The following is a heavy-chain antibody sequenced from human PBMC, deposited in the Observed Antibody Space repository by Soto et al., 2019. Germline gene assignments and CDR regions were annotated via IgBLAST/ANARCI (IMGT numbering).Heavy chain of an antibody. J-gene: IGHJ4*02. CDR1: GGSISSGGYY. Sequence: SETLSLTCTVSGGSISSGGYYWSWIRQHPGKGLEWIGYIYYSGSTYYNPSLKSRVTISVDTSKNQFSLKLSSVTAADTAVYYCARGDDILTGYYQEYYFDYWGQGTLVTVSS. D-gene: IGHD3-9*01. CDR3: ARGDDILTGYYQEYYFDY. V-gene: IGHV4-31*03. CDR2: IYYSGST.